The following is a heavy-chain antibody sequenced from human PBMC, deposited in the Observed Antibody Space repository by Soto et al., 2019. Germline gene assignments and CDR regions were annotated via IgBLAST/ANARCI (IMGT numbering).Heavy chain of an antibody. CDR2: INPSGGST. D-gene: IGHD3-22*01. CDR1: GYTFTSYY. J-gene: IGHJ4*02. Sequence: ASVKVSCKASGYTFTSYYMHWVRQAPGQGLEWMGIINPSGGSTRYAQKFQGRVTMTRDTSTSTVYMELSSLRSEDTAVYYCERGLIYDSSGYYFDYWGQGTLVNVSS. V-gene: IGHV1-46*01. CDR3: ERGLIYDSSGYYFDY.